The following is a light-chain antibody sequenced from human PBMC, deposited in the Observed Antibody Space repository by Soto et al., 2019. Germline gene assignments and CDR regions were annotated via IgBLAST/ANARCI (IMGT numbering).Light chain of an antibody. Sequence: DIVMTQTPLSLSVTPGQPASISCKSSQSLLHSDGNTYFYWYLQKPGQPPQLLIYEVSNRFSGVQDRFSGKGYGIDFTLKISRVEAEDVGIYYCMQRMQLPITFGGGTKVEIK. CDR2: EVS. CDR3: MQRMQLPIT. V-gene: IGKV2D-29*01. CDR1: QSLLHSDGNTY. J-gene: IGKJ4*01.